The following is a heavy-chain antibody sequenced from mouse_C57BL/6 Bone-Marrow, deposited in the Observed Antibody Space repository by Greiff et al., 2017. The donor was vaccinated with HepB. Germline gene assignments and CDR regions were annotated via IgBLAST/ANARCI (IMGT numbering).Heavy chain of an antibody. J-gene: IGHJ3*01. D-gene: IGHD2-2*01. CDR3: ARDGAPMVTTRALFAY. CDR2: IYPGSGST. V-gene: IGHV1-55*01. Sequence: QVQLQQPGAELVKPGASVKMSCKASGYTFTSYWITWVKQRPGQGLEWIGEIYPGSGSTNYNEKFKSKATLTVDTSSSTAYMQLSSLTSEDSAVYYCARDGAPMVTTRALFAYWGQGTLVTVSS. CDR1: GYTFTSYW.